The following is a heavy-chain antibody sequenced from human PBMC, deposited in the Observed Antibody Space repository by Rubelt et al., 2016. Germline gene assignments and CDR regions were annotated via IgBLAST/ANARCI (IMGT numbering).Heavy chain of an antibody. CDR3: ARWWEVLQAFDY. CDR1: GGSFSGYY. Sequence: QVQLQQWGAGLLKPSETLSLTCAVYGGSFSGYYWSWIRQPPGKGLEWIGEINHSGSTNYNPSLKSRVTISVDTSKNQFSRKLSSGTAAETAVYYCARWWEVLQAFDYWGQGTLVTVSA. CDR2: INHSGST. J-gene: IGHJ4*02. D-gene: IGHD1-26*01. V-gene: IGHV4-34*01.